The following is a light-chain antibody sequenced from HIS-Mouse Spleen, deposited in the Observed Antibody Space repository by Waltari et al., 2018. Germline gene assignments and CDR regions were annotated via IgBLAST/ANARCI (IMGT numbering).Light chain of an antibody. CDR3: MQALQTPPT. CDR2: LXX. V-gene: IGKV2-28*01. Sequence: DXVXXQSXXSXPXXXXXPAXXXXXSSQXXLHSNGXNYLDWYLQKPGQSPQLLIYLXXNRXXXXXXXXSGXXXXXXXXXXXXRVEAEDVGVYYCMQALQTPPTFGQGTKVEIK. J-gene: IGKJ1*01. CDR1: QXXLHSNGXNY.